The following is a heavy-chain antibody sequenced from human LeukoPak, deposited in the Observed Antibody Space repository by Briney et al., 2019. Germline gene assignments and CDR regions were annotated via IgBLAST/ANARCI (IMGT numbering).Heavy chain of an antibody. J-gene: IGHJ3*02. Sequence: GGSLRLSCAASGFTVSSNYMSWVRQAPGKGLEWVSSISSSSSYIYYADSVKGRLTISSDNAQNSLYLQMNSLRAEDTAVYYWARDIGGAAVAGTCAFDIWGQGTMVIVSS. CDR2: ISSSSSYI. V-gene: IGHV3-21*04. CDR3: ARDIGGAAVAGTCAFDI. CDR1: GFTVSSNY. D-gene: IGHD6-19*01.